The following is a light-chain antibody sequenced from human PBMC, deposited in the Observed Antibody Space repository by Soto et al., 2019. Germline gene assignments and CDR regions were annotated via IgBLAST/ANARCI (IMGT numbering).Light chain of an antibody. V-gene: IGLV2-14*01. CDR1: SXDVGGYDH. J-gene: IGLJ1*01. CDR2: EVD. CDR3: SSYSSSSTLYV. Sequence: QSVLTQPASVSGSPGQSITISCSGTSXDVGGYDHVSWYQQHPGKGPKLIIHEVDNRPSGVSLRFSGSKSGDTASLTISGLHPEDEADYYCSSYSSSSTLYVFGTGTKVTVL.